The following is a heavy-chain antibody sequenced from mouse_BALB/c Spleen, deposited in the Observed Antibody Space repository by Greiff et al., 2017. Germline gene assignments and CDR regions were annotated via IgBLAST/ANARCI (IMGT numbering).Heavy chain of an antibody. V-gene: IGHV3-2*02. D-gene: IGHD2-4*01. CDR1: GYSITSDYA. CDR3: APHYDYDGAWFAY. CDR2: ISYSGST. J-gene: IGHJ3*01. Sequence: EVQLQESGPGLVKPSQSLSLTCTVTGYSITSDYAWNWIRQFPGNKLEWMGYISYSGSTSYNPSLKSRISITRDTSKNQFFLQLNSVTTEDTATYYCAPHYDYDGAWFAYWGQGTLVTVSA.